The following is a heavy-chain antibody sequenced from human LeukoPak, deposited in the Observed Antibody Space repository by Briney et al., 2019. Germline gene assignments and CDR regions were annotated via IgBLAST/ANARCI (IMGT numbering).Heavy chain of an antibody. J-gene: IGHJ3*02. CDR1: GYTFTGYY. CDR3: AIAVGSSSSWDKGNDAFDI. CDR2: INPNSGGT. V-gene: IGHV1-2*02. D-gene: IGHD6-13*01. Sequence: ASVKVSCKASGYTFTGYYMHWVRQAPGQGLEWMGWINPNSGGTNYAQKFQGRVTMTRDTSISTAYMELSRLRSDDTAVYYCAIAVGSSSSWDKGNDAFDIWGQGTMVTVSS.